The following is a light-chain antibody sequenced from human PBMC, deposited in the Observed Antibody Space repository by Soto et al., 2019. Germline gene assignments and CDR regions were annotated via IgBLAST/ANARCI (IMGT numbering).Light chain of an antibody. Sequence: EIVMTQSPATLSVSPGERATLSCRASQSVSSNLAWYQQKPGQAPRLLIYGASTRATGIPARFSGSGSGTEFTLTISSLQSEDFAVHYCQQYNKWPPVTFGGGTKVDIK. CDR3: QQYNKWPPVT. J-gene: IGKJ4*01. V-gene: IGKV3-15*01. CDR2: GAS. CDR1: QSVSSN.